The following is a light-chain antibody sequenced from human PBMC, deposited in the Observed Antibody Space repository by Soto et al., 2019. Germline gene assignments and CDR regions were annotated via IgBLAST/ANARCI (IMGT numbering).Light chain of an antibody. V-gene: IGKV1-5*01. CDR1: QSASTW. J-gene: IGKJ3*01. CDR2: DAS. CDR3: QHYNSDPFT. Sequence: DIQMTQSPSTLSASVGDSVTITCRASQSASTWVAWHQQKPGKAPRLLISDASSLEAGVPKRFSGSGSGTEFTLTISGLQPDDFATYYCQHYNSDPFTFGPGTKVDIK.